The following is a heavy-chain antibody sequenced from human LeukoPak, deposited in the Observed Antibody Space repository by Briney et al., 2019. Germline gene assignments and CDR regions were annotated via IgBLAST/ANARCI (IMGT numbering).Heavy chain of an antibody. V-gene: IGHV4-59*01. CDR2: IYSTGTT. CDR1: RGSICTYY. Sequence: SGTLSLTCTVSRGSICTYYWNLIRQPPGKGLEGIGYIYSTGTTDYNPSLKSRVTMSVDASKNQFSLKLTSVTTADTAVYYCAREGHYYASGSGAFDIWGQGTAITVSS. D-gene: IGHD3-10*01. J-gene: IGHJ3*02. CDR3: AREGHYYASGSGAFDI.